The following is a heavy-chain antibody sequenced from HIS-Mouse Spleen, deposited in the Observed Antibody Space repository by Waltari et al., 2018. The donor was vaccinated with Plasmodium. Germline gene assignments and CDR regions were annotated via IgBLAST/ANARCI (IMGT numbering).Heavy chain of an antibody. Sequence: PEWIAYIYYSGSTNYNPPLKSRVIISVDTSKNQFSLKLSSVTAADTAVFYCARGGYSSSSYYFDYWGQGTLVTVSS. CDR3: ARGGYSSSSYYFDY. J-gene: IGHJ4*02. V-gene: IGHV4-59*09. CDR2: IYYSGST. D-gene: IGHD6-6*01.